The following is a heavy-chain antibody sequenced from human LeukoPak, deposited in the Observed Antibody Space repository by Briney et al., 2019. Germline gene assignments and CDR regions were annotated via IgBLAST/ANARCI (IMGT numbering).Heavy chain of an antibody. CDR1: GSSISSGGYY. Sequence: KTSETLSLTCTVSGSSISSGGYYWSWIRQHPGKGLEWIGYIYYSGSTYYNPSLKSRVTISVDTSKNQFSLKLSSVTAADTAVYYCARNNIVVVPAAMASWFDPWGQGTLVTVSS. V-gene: IGHV4-31*03. D-gene: IGHD2-2*01. J-gene: IGHJ5*02. CDR2: IYYSGST. CDR3: ARNNIVVVPAAMASWFDP.